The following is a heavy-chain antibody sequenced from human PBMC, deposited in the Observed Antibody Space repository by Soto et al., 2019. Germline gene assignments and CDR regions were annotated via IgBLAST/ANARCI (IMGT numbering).Heavy chain of an antibody. J-gene: IGHJ4*02. CDR1: GGTFSSYT. V-gene: IGHV1-69*02. D-gene: IGHD2-21*02. CDR2: IIPILGVA. CDR3: ASPAPKSCGGDCASN. Sequence: QVQLVQSGAEVKKPGSSVKVSCKASGGTFSSYTISWVRQAPGQGLEWMGRIIPILGVANNAQKFQGRVTITADKSTSTAYMELSSLRSEDTAVYYCASPAPKSCGGDCASNWGQGTLVTVSS.